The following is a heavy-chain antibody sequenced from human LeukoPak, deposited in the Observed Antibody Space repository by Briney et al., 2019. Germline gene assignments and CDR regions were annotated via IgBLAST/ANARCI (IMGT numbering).Heavy chain of an antibody. CDR3: ARAIDGPYDILTGYYMDAFDI. J-gene: IGHJ3*02. V-gene: IGHV3-7*01. CDR1: GFTFSSYW. Sequence: GGSLRLSCAASGFTFSSYWMSWVRQAPGKGLEWVANIKQDGSEKYYVDSVKGRFTISRDNAKNSLYLQMNSLRAEDTAVYYCARAIDGPYDILTGYYMDAFDIWGQGTMVTVSS. CDR2: IKQDGSEK. D-gene: IGHD3-9*01.